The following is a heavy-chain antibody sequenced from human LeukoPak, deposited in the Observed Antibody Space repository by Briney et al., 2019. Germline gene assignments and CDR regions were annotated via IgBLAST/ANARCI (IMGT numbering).Heavy chain of an antibody. J-gene: IGHJ4*02. CDR3: ARDGIVGATSYFDY. Sequence: GGSLRLSCAASGFTFSDYYMGWIRQAPGKGLEWVSYISSSGSTIYYADSVKGRFTISRDNAKNSLYLQMNSLRAEDTAVYYCARDGIVGATSYFDYWGQGTLVTVSS. CDR1: GFTFSDYY. V-gene: IGHV3-11*01. CDR2: ISSSGSTI. D-gene: IGHD1-26*01.